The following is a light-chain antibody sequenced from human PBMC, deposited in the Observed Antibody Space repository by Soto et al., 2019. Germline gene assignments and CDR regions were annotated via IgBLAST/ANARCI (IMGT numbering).Light chain of an antibody. CDR1: QAIRND. Sequence: AIQMTQSPSSLSASVGDRVTITCRASQAIRNDLGWYQQKPGKAPKLLIYSASSLQSGVPSRFRGSGSGTDFTLTISSLQPEDFAIYFCLQDYNYPLTFGQGTKVDIK. CDR3: LQDYNYPLT. CDR2: SAS. J-gene: IGKJ1*01. V-gene: IGKV1-6*01.